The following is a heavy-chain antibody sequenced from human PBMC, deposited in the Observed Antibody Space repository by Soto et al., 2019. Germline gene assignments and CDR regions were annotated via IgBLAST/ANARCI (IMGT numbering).Heavy chain of an antibody. D-gene: IGHD6-13*01. V-gene: IGHV3-23*01. Sequence: PGGSLRLSCAASGFTFSSYAMSWVRQAPGKGLEWISAVSGSGGSTYYADSVKGRFTISRDNSKSTVYLQMNTLRAEDTAVYYCAARLGDSSTWYFDYWGQGTQVTVSS. CDR2: VSGSGGST. J-gene: IGHJ4*02. CDR3: AARLGDSSTWYFDY. CDR1: GFTFSSYA.